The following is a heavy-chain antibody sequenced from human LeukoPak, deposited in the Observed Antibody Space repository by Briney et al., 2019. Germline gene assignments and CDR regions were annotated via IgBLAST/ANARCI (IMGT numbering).Heavy chain of an antibody. J-gene: IGHJ3*02. Sequence: PGGSLRLSCAASGFTFSSYSMNWVRQAPGKGLEWVSSISSSSSYIYYADSVKGRFTISRDNAKNSLYLQMNSLRAEDTAVYYCARATIMGQNDAFDIWGQGTMVTVSS. V-gene: IGHV3-21*01. D-gene: IGHD1-26*01. CDR3: ARATIMGQNDAFDI. CDR1: GFTFSSYS. CDR2: ISSSSSYI.